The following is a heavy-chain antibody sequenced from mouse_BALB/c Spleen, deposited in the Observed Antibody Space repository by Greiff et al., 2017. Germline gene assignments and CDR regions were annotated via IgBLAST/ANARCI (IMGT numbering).Heavy chain of an antibody. V-gene: IGHV5-17*02. D-gene: IGHD2-4*01. CDR2: ISSGSSTI. CDR1: GFTFSSFG. CDR3: ARSQIYYDYEGAMDY. J-gene: IGHJ4*01. Sequence: EVKLVESGGGLVKPGGSRKLSCAASGFTFSSFGMHWVRQAPEKGLEWVAYISSGSSTIYYADTVKGRFTISRDNPKNTLFLQMTSLRSEDTAMYYCARSQIYYDYEGAMDYWGQGTSVTVSS.